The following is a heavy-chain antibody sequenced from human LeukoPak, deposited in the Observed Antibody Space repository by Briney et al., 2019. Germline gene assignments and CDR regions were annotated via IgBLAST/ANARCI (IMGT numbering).Heavy chain of an antibody. J-gene: IGHJ4*02. D-gene: IGHD4-11*01. CDR1: GFSFSTYA. Sequence: PGGSLRLSCAASGFSFSTYAMQWVRQAPGKGLEWVAVISDDGTSIYYADSVKGRFTISRDNSKNTLHLQMNSLRAEDTAVYYCAGPRDYSPFDYWGQGALVTVSS. CDR2: ISDDGTSI. CDR3: AGPRDYSPFDY. V-gene: IGHV3-30*04.